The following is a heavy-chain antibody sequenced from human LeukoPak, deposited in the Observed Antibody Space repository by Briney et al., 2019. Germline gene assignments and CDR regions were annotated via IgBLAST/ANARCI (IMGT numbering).Heavy chain of an antibody. D-gene: IGHD5-18*01. CDR2: ISGSGEST. CDR3: ARAHGYSPFDY. J-gene: IGHJ4*02. V-gene: IGHV3-23*01. Sequence: GGSLRLSCAASGFTFSSYAMSWVRQAPGKGLEWVSGISGSGESTYYADSVKGRFTISRDNSKNTLYLQMNSLRAEDTAVYYCARAHGYSPFDYWGQGTLVTVSS. CDR1: GFTFSSYA.